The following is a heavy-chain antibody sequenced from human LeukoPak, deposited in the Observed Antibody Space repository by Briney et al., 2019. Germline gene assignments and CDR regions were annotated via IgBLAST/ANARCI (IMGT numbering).Heavy chain of an antibody. D-gene: IGHD3-10*01. J-gene: IGHJ6*04. CDR3: ARDAGIWFGEANYGVDV. Sequence: VASVKVSCKASGYTFTGYYLHWLRQAPGQGPEWMGRINPNTGGTNYAQKFQGWVTMTRDTSIGTAYLDLGNLKSDDTAVYYCARDAGIWFGEANYGVDVWGKGTTVTVSS. CDR1: GYTFTGYY. V-gene: IGHV1-2*04. CDR2: INPNTGGT.